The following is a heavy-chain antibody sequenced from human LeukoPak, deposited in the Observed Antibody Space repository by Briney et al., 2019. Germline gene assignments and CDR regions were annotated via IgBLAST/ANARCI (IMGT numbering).Heavy chain of an antibody. CDR2: INHSGST. CDR1: GGSFSGYY. Sequence: SETLSLTCAVYGGSFSGYYWSWIRQPPGKGLEWIEEINHSGSTNYNPSLKSRVTISVDTSKNQFPLKLSSVTAADTAVYYCARGDILTGYFSLFDYWGQGTLVTVSS. D-gene: IGHD3-9*01. J-gene: IGHJ4*02. V-gene: IGHV4-34*01. CDR3: ARGDILTGYFSLFDY.